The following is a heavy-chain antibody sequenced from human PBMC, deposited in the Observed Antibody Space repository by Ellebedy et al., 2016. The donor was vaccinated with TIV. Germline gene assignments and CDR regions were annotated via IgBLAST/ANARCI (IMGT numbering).Heavy chain of an antibody. J-gene: IGHJ4*02. CDR3: ARVRGYSSGWGADFFDY. D-gene: IGHD6-19*01. CDR2: IYHSGST. Sequence: SETLSLXXTVSGGSISSSSYYWGWIRQPPGKGLEWIGEIYHSGSTNYNPSLKSRVTISVDKSKNQFSLKLSSVTAADTAVYYCARVRGYSSGWGADFFDYWGQGTLVTVSS. V-gene: IGHV4-39*07. CDR1: GGSISSSSYY.